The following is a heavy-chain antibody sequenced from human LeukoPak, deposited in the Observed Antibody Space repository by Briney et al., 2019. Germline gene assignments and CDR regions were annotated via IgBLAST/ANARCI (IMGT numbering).Heavy chain of an antibody. CDR1: GFTFSSYE. CDR3: ARDGSYRAMDV. D-gene: IGHD3-10*01. V-gene: IGHV3-30-3*01. J-gene: IGHJ6*02. Sequence: PGGSLRLSCVASGFTFSSYEMNWVRQAPGKGLEWVAVIPYDGSNKYYADSVKGRFTTARDNSKNTLYLQMNSLRTEDTALYYCARDGSYRAMDVWGQGTTVTVSS. CDR2: IPYDGSNK.